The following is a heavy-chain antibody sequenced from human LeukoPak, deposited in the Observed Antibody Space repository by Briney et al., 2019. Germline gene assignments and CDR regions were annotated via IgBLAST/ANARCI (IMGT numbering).Heavy chain of an antibody. CDR1: GYTFTSYY. V-gene: IGHV1-46*01. Sequence: ASVKVSCKASGYTFTSYYMHWVRQAPGQGLEWMGMINPSGGSTSYAQKYQGRVTMTRDMSTSTVYMELSSLRSEDTAVYYCASISAYCCSSSCYTWCDPWGQGTLVTVSS. J-gene: IGHJ5*02. CDR3: ASISAYCCSSSCYTWCDP. CDR2: INPSGGST. D-gene: IGHD2-2*02.